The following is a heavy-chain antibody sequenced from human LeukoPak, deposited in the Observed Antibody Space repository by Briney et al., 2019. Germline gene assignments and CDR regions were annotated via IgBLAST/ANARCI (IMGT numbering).Heavy chain of an antibody. CDR2: ISAYNGNT. V-gene: IGHV1-18*01. CDR1: GYTFTSYG. Sequence: GASVKVSCKASGYTFTSYGISWVRQAPGQGLEWMGWISAYNGNTNYAQKLQGRVTMTTDTSTSTAYIELRSLRSDDTAVYYCARVEGVAAAGTLLDWGQGTLVTVSS. J-gene: IGHJ4*02. D-gene: IGHD6-13*01. CDR3: ARVEGVAAAGTLLD.